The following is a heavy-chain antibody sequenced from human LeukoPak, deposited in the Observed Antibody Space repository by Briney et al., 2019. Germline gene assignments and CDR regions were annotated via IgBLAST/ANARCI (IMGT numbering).Heavy chain of an antibody. CDR1: GGSISSGGYS. J-gene: IGHJ6*02. V-gene: IGHV4-30-2*01. CDR3: ARTEARGVLRAKNYGMDV. CDR2: IYHSGST. Sequence: SETLSLTCAVSGGSISSGGYSWSWIRQPPGKGLEWIGYIYHSGSTYYNPSLKSRVTISVDRSKNQFSLKLSSVTAADTAVYYCARTEARGVLRAKNYGMDVWGQGTTVTVSS. D-gene: IGHD3-10*01.